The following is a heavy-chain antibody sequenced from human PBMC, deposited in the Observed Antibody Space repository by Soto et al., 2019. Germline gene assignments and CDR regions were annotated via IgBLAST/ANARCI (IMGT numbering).Heavy chain of an antibody. V-gene: IGHV4-30-4*01. D-gene: IGHD3-16*01. J-gene: IGHJ4*02. Sequence: SETLSLTCSVSGDSISNLDYFWAWIRQPPGQALEYIGYIYKSATTYYNPSFESRVAISVDTSKSQFSLNVTSVTAADTAVYYCATGGSSRAPFDYWGQGTLVTV. CDR1: GDSISNLDYF. CDR3: ATGGSSRAPFDY. CDR2: IYKSATT.